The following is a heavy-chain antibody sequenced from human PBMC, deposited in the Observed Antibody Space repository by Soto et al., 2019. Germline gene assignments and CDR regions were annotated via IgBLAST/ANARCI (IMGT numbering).Heavy chain of an antibody. CDR2: IYHSGST. CDR3: ARDFRSRFSGANDAFDI. Sequence: SETLSLTCAVSGGSISSSNWWSWVRQPPGKGLEWIGEIYHSGSTNYNPSLKSRVTISVDKSKNQFSLKLSSVTAADTAVYYCARDFRSRFSGANDAFDIWGQGTMVTVSS. J-gene: IGHJ3*02. D-gene: IGHD7-27*01. V-gene: IGHV4-4*02. CDR1: GGSISSSNW.